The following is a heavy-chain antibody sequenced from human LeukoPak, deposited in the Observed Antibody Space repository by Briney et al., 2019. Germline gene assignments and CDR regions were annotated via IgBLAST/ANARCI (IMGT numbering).Heavy chain of an antibody. V-gene: IGHV1-18*04. CDR3: ARDRGSIVGAHHYYYYMDV. D-gene: IGHD1-26*01. J-gene: IGHJ6*03. Sequence: ASVKVSCKASGYTFTAYYMHWVRQAPGQGLEWMGWISAYNGNTNYAQKLQGRVTMTTDTYTSTAYMELRSLRSDDTAVYYCARDRGSIVGAHHYYYYMDVWGKGTTVTVSS. CDR2: ISAYNGNT. CDR1: GYTFTAYY.